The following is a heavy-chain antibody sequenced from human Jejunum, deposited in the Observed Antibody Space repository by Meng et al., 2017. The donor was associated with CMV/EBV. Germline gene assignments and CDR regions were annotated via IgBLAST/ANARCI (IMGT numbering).Heavy chain of an antibody. Sequence: SGKAAGYHLNNDDSYGGRQATGKGPEWRGWVNPNSGKTGYAKKFQGRLIMSRNSSIDTAYMELSSLRSDDTAVYYCARRRNWFDSWGQGTLVTVSS. J-gene: IGHJ5*01. V-gene: IGHV1-8*01. CDR2: VNPNSGKT. CDR3: ARRRNWFDS. CDR1: GYHLNNDD.